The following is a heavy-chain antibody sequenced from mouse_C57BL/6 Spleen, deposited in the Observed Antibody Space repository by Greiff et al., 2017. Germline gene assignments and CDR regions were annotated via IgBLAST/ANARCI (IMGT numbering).Heavy chain of an antibody. CDR2: ISSGSSTI. CDR3: ARKITTVVGAMDY. CDR1: GFTFSDYG. V-gene: IGHV5-17*01. Sequence: EVMLVESGGGLVKPGGSLKLSCAASGFTFSDYGMHWVRQAPEKGLEWVAYISSGSSTIYYADTVKGRFTISRDNAKNTLFLQMTSLRSEDTAMYYSARKITTVVGAMDYWGQGTSVTVSS. J-gene: IGHJ4*01. D-gene: IGHD1-1*01.